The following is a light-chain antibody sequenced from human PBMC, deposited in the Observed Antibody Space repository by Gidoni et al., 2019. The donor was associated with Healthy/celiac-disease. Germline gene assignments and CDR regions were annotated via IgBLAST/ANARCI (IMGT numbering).Light chain of an antibody. J-gene: IGKJ4*01. CDR3: QQRLT. Sequence: EIVMTQSPAPLSVSPGERATLSCRASQSVSRNLAWYQQKPCQAPRLLIYGESNRATGIPARFSGSGYGTEFTLTISSLQSEDFAVDYCQQRLTFGGGTKVEIK. V-gene: IGKV3-15*01. CDR2: GES. CDR1: QSVSRN.